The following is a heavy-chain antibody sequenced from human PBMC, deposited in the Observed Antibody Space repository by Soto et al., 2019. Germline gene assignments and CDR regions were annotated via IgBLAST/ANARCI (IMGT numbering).Heavy chain of an antibody. Sequence: GSLRLSCAASGFSFSVYSVNWVRQAPGKWLEWVSYSNGRDGAINYVDSVKGRFTISIDIAKNSLYLQMNSLRDEDTAVYFCARDHLWAFDYWGQGVLVTVSS. CDR2: SNGRDGAI. J-gene: IGHJ4*02. CDR3: ARDHLWAFDY. CDR1: GFSFSVYS. D-gene: IGHD3-3*02. V-gene: IGHV3-48*02.